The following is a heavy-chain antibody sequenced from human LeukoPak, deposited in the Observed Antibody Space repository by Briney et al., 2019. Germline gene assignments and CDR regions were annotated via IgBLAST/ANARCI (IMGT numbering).Heavy chain of an antibody. J-gene: IGHJ3*02. CDR3: ARDRVVSREPAAFDI. CDR1: GFTFSSYG. Sequence: GGSLRLSCAASGFTFSSYGMHWVRQAPGKGLGWVAFIRYDGNNKYYADSVKGRFTISRDNSKNTLYLQMNSLRAEDTAVYYCARDRVVSREPAAFDIWGQGTMVTVSS. D-gene: IGHD2-15*01. V-gene: IGHV3-30*02. CDR2: IRYDGNNK.